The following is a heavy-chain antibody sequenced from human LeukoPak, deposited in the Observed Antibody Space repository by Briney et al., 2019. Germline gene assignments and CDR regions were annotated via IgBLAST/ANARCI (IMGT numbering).Heavy chain of an antibody. Sequence: SETLSLTCIVSGGSISSSSYYWGWIRQPPGKGLEWIGSIYYSGSTYYNPSLKSRVTISVDTSKNQFSLKLSSVTAADTAVYYCAREVATTYFDYWGQGTLVTVSS. CDR1: GGSISSSSYY. CDR3: AREVATTYFDY. D-gene: IGHD5-12*01. CDR2: IYYSGST. J-gene: IGHJ4*02. V-gene: IGHV4-39*07.